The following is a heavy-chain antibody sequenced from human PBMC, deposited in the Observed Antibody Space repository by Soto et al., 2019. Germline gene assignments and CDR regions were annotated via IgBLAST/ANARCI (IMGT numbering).Heavy chain of an antibody. CDR1: GGSVSSGSYY. CDR2: IYYSGST. CDR3: ARGVRFGELQYYYYYYGMDV. V-gene: IGHV4-61*01. Sequence: SETLSLTCTVSGGSVSSGSYYWSWIRQPPGKGLEWIGYIYYSGSTNYNPSLKSRVTISVDTSKNQFSLKLSSVTAADTAVYYCARGVRFGELQYYYYYYGMDVWGQGTTVTVSS. D-gene: IGHD3-10*01. J-gene: IGHJ6*02.